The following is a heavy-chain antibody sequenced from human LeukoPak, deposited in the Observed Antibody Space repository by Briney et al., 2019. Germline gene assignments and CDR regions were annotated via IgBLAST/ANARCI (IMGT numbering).Heavy chain of an antibody. V-gene: IGHV1-2*02. CDR1: GYTFTGCY. J-gene: IGHJ4*02. D-gene: IGHD6-13*01. Sequence: ASVKVSCKASGYTFTGCYMHWVRQAPGQGLEWMGWINPNSGGTNYAQKFQGRVTMTRDTSISTAYMELSRLRSDDTAVYYCARDGGIAAAGFDYWGQGTLVTVSS. CDR3: ARDGGIAAAGFDY. CDR2: INPNSGGT.